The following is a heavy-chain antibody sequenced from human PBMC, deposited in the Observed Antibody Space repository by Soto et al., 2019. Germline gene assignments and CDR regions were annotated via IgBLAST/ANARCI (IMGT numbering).Heavy chain of an antibody. Sequence: PSETLSLTCTVSGGSISSYYWSWIRQPPGKGLEWIGYIYYSGSTNYNPSLKSRVTISVDTSKNQFSLKLSSVTAADTAVYYCARERGPYYYDSSGYNWFDPWGQGTLVTVSS. J-gene: IGHJ5*02. CDR1: GGSISSYY. V-gene: IGHV4-59*01. D-gene: IGHD3-22*01. CDR2: IYYSGST. CDR3: ARERGPYYYDSSGYNWFDP.